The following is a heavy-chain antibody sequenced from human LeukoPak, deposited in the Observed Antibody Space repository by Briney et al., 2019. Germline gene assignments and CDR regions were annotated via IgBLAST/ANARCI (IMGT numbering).Heavy chain of an antibody. J-gene: IGHJ6*02. V-gene: IGHV3-23*01. Sequence: PGGSLRLSCAASGFTFSSYAMSWVRQAPGKGLEWVSGISASGGSTYHADSVKGRFTISRDNSKNTLYLQMNSLRAEDTAVYYCARDPGYGAYYYYYGMDVWGQGTTVTVSS. D-gene: IGHD5-12*01. CDR2: ISASGGST. CDR1: GFTFSSYA. CDR3: ARDPGYGAYYYYYGMDV.